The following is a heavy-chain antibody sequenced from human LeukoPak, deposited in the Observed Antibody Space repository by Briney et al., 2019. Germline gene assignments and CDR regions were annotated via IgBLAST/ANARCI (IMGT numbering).Heavy chain of an antibody. Sequence: SETLSLTCTVSGCSISSYYWSWIRQPPGKGLEWIGYIYYSGSTNYNPSLKSRVTISVDTSKNQFSLKLSSVTAADTAVYYCARGVYSSGWYFDYWGQGTLVTVSS. D-gene: IGHD6-19*01. V-gene: IGHV4-59*01. CDR1: GCSISSYY. CDR3: ARGVYSSGWYFDY. J-gene: IGHJ4*02. CDR2: IYYSGST.